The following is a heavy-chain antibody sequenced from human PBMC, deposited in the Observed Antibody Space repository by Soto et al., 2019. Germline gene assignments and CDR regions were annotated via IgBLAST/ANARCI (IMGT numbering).Heavy chain of an antibody. CDR1: GFTFSSYG. CDR3: ARGAAMDNYYPYGMDV. D-gene: IGHD2-8*01. J-gene: IGHJ6*02. Sequence: GGSLRLSCAASGFTFSSYGMHWVRQAPGKGPEWVAVIWYDGSNKYCADSVKGRFTISRDNSKNTLYLQMNSLRAEDTAVYYCARGAAMDNYYPYGMDVWGQGTRVTVSS. CDR2: IWYDGSNK. V-gene: IGHV3-33*01.